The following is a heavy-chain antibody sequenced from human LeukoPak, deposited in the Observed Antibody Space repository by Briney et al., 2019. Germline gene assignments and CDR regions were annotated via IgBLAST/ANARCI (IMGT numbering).Heavy chain of an antibody. Sequence: SETLSLTCAVSGGSISSSNWWSWVRQPPGKGLEWIGEIYHSGSTNYNPSLKSRVTISVDKSKNQFSLKLSSVTAADTAVYYCARDKGEGKLYSSSWFLIWGQGTLVTVSS. D-gene: IGHD6-13*01. CDR1: GGSISSSNW. V-gene: IGHV4-4*02. CDR2: IYHSGST. J-gene: IGHJ4*02. CDR3: ARDKGEGKLYSSSWFLI.